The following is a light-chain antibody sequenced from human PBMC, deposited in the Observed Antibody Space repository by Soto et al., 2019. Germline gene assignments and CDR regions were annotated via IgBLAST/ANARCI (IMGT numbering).Light chain of an antibody. CDR3: SSYTSSTTLV. CDR2: DVS. Sequence: QSVLTQPASVSGSPGQSITISCTGTSSDVGGYNYVSWYQQHPGKAPKLMIYDVSNRPSGVSNRFSGSKSGNTASLTISGLQAEDEAEYSCSSYTSSTTLVFGTGTKVTVL. V-gene: IGLV2-14*01. J-gene: IGLJ1*01. CDR1: SSDVGGYNY.